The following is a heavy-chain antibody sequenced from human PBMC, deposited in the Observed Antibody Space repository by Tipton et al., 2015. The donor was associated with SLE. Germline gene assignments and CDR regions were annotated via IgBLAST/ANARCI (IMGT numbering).Heavy chain of an antibody. CDR3: ARATDSSGWYPYYFDY. CDR1: GYSISSGYY. D-gene: IGHD6-19*01. Sequence: LRLSCAVSGYSISSGYYWGWTRQPPGKGLEWIGYIYTSGSTNYNPSLKSRVTISVDTSKNQFSLKLSSVTAADTAVYYCARATDSSGWYPYYFDYWGQGTLVTVSS. J-gene: IGHJ4*02. CDR2: IYTSGST. V-gene: IGHV4-61*01.